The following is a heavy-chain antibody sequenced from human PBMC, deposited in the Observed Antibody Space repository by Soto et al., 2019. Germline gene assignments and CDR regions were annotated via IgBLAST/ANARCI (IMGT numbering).Heavy chain of an antibody. J-gene: IGHJ4*02. V-gene: IGHV4-31*03. D-gene: IGHD6-13*01. CDR3: AIFSVAAAVNYFGY. CDR1: GGSISSGGYY. Sequence: SETLSLTCTVSGGSISSGGYYWSWIRQHPGKGLEWIGYIYYSGSTYYNPSLKSRVTISVDTSKNQFSLKLSSVTAADTAVYYCAIFSVAAAVNYFGYWGQGTLVTVSS. CDR2: IYYSGST.